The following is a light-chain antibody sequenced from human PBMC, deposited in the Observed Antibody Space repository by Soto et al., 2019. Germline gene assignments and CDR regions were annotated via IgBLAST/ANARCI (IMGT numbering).Light chain of an antibody. CDR1: HSVSSSY. J-gene: IGKJ5*01. CDR2: GAS. Sequence: EIVLTQSPGTLSLSPGERATLSCRASHSVSSSYLAWYQQKPGQAPRLLIYGASSRATGIPDRFSGSGSGTDFTLTICRLEPADFAVYYCQQYGSSPPITFGQGTRLEIK. V-gene: IGKV3-20*01. CDR3: QQYGSSPPIT.